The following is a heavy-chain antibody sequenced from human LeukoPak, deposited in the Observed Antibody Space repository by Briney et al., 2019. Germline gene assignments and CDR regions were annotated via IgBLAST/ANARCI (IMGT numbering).Heavy chain of an antibody. CDR3: ASELGIVP. V-gene: IGHV1-2*02. CDR1: GYTFTGYY. D-gene: IGHD7-27*01. CDR2: INPNSSDT. J-gene: IGHJ5*02. Sequence: GASVKVSCKASGYTFTGYYMHWVRQAPGQGLEWMGWINPNSSDTNYAQKFQDRVTMTRDTSISTAYMEINSLRYDDTAVYYCASELGIVPWGQGTLVTVSS.